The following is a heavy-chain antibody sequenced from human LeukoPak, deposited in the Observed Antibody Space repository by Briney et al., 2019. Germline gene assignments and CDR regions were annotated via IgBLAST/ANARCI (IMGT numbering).Heavy chain of an antibody. V-gene: IGHV3-23*01. CDR3: TKLKGSSWYCAGDY. CDR1: EFTFTSYG. D-gene: IGHD6-13*01. J-gene: IGHJ4*02. Sequence: GGTLRLSCAASEFTFTSYGMSLIRQPPGKVLKPISTITGSGGSTYYADSVKSRFTISTDNSKNTLVLQKNSLRAEDTAIYYCTKLKGSSWYCAGDYWGQGTLVTVSS. CDR2: ITGSGGST.